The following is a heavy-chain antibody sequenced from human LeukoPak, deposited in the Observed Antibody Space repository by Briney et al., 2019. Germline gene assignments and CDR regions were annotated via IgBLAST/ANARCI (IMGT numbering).Heavy chain of an antibody. CDR3: AREPKGSSWAFDI. V-gene: IGHV4-59*01. J-gene: IGHJ3*02. CDR2: IYYSGST. CDR1: GGSISSYY. Sequence: SETLSLTCTVSGGSISSYYWSWIRQPPGKGLEWIGYIYYSGSTNYNPSLKSRVTISVDTSKNQFSLKLSSVTAADTAVYYCAREPKGSSWAFDIWGQGTMVTVSS.